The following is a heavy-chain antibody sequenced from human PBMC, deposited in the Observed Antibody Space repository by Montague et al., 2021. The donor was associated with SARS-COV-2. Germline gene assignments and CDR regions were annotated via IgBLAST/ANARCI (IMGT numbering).Heavy chain of an antibody. J-gene: IGHJ4*02. Sequence: SLRLSCGASVFTFSSYAMHWVRQAPGKGLEWLAVISYDRSNKYYXDSVKGRFTISRDNSKNTLYLQMNSLRAEDTAVYYCARIQYGGYGGAFDYWGQGTLVTVSS. CDR2: ISYDRSNK. V-gene: IGHV3-30-3*01. D-gene: IGHD5-12*01. CDR3: ARIQYGGYGGAFDY. CDR1: VFTFSSYA.